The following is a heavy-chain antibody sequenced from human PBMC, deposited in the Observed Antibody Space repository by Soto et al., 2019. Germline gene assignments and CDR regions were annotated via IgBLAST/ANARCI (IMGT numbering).Heavy chain of an antibody. D-gene: IGHD2-2*01. CDR2: VIPVFGTA. Sequence: QVQLVQSGAEVQKPGSSVKVSCKASGGTFSSYAISWVRQAPGQGLEWRGGVIPVFGTAHYAQKFQGRVTITSDESTSTAYMELSSLRSEDTAVYYCARGDCSSTSCYEYCYYYGMDVWGQGTTVTVSS. CDR1: GGTFSSYA. J-gene: IGHJ6*02. V-gene: IGHV1-69*01. CDR3: ARGDCSSTSCYEYCYYYGMDV.